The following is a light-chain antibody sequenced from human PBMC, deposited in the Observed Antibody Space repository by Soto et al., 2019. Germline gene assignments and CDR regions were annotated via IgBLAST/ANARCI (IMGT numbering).Light chain of an antibody. CDR2: QTS. CDR1: QYINTR. Sequence: EIVLTQSPATLSSFPGDRVTLSCRASQYINTRLAWYQHRPGQAHRLLIYQTSLRAAGIQARFSASGSGTDFTLTIRDVQPEDFALYYCHQRQSWPRTFGQGTKVDI. CDR3: HQRQSWPRT. J-gene: IGKJ1*01. V-gene: IGKV3-11*01.